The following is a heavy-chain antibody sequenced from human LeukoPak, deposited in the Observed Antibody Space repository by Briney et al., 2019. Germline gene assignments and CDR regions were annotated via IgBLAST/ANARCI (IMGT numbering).Heavy chain of an antibody. CDR3: ARENQTYYDFWSGYYRVYYYYGMDV. D-gene: IGHD3-3*01. CDR1: AFTFNTFW. CDR2: INGGGSSA. J-gene: IGHJ6*02. V-gene: IGHV3-74*01. Sequence: GGSLRLSCAASAFTFNTFWMHWVRQAPGKGLVWVSRINGGGSSADYADSVKGRLTISRDSAKNSLYLQMNSLRAEDTAVYYCARENQTYYDFWSGYYRVYYYYGMDVWGQGTTVTVSS.